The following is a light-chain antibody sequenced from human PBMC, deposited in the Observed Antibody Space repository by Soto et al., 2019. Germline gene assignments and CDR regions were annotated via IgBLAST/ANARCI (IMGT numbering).Light chain of an antibody. Sequence: GDRVTITCRASQRISRWLAWFQQKPGKAPNLLIYDASTLEGGVPSRFSGSGSGTEFTLTISSLQPDDLATYYCQQYNSLWTFGQGTKVEIK. CDR2: DAS. CDR3: QQYNSLWT. J-gene: IGKJ1*01. V-gene: IGKV1-5*01. CDR1: QRISRW.